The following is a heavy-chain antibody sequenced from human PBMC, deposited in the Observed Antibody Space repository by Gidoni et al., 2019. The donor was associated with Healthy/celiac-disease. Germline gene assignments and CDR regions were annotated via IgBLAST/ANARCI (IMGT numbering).Heavy chain of an antibody. CDR3: ASSSSSGWSYYYYYYGMDV. V-gene: IGHV1-69*01. CDR2: IIPIFGTA. CDR1: GGTFSSYA. D-gene: IGHD6-19*01. J-gene: IGHJ6*02. Sequence: QVQLVQSGAEVKKPGSSVKVSCKASGGTFSSYAISWVRQAPGQGLEWMGGIIPIFGTANYAQKFQGRVTITADESTSTAYMELSSLRSEDTAVYYCASSSSSGWSYYYYYYGMDVWGQGTTVTVSS.